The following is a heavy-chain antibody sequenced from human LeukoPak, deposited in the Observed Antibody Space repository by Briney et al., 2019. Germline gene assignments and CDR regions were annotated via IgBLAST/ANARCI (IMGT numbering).Heavy chain of an antibody. V-gene: IGHV4-61*02. CDR1: GGSTSSGGYY. CDR3: ARGGGCSATSCYNFDY. D-gene: IGHD2-2*02. Sequence: SQTLSLTCTVSGGSTSSGGYYWSWIRQHPGKGLEWIGRIYTSGSTNYSPSLKSRVTMSVDTSKNQFSLQLRSLTAADTAVYYCARGGGCSATSCYNFDYWGQGTLVTVSS. J-gene: IGHJ4*02. CDR2: IYTSGST.